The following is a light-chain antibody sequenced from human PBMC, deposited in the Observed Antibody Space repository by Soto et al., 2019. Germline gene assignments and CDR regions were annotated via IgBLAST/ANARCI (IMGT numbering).Light chain of an antibody. CDR3: QKYQSAAFT. CDR2: AAS. Sequence: DIQMTQSPSSLSASVGDRVTITCRASQGISNYLAWYQQKPGKVPKLLIYAASTLQSRVPSRFSGSGPGTDLSLTISTLPAKNVATYFCQKYQSAAFTSSRGTKVDIK. J-gene: IGKJ3*01. V-gene: IGKV1-27*01. CDR1: QGISNY.